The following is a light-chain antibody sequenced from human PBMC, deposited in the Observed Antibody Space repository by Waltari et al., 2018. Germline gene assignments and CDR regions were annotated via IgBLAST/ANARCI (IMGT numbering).Light chain of an antibody. CDR2: GAF. V-gene: IGKV3-15*01. J-gene: IGKJ3*01. CDR1: QSVSGD. Sequence: EVLITQSPATLSVSPGERATLSCRASQSVSGDLAWYQQKPGQAPRLLIYGAFTRATGVPDRVSGSGAGTDFTLTISSLQSEDFAVYYCQHEFTFGPGTKVDIK. CDR3: QHEFT.